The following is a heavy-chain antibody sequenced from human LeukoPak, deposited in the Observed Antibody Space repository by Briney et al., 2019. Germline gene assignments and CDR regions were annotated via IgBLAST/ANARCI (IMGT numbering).Heavy chain of an antibody. CDR1: GFTFSNAW. CDR2: IKSKTDGGTT. D-gene: IGHD2-2*01. V-gene: IGHV3-15*01. J-gene: IGHJ4*02. Sequence: GGSLRLSCAASGFTFSNAWMSWVRQAPGKGLEWVGRIKSKTDGGTTDYAAPVKGRFTISRDDSKNTLYLQMNSLKTEDKAVYYCTTEICSSTSCSGDYGGQGTLVTVS. CDR3: TTEICSSTSCSGDY.